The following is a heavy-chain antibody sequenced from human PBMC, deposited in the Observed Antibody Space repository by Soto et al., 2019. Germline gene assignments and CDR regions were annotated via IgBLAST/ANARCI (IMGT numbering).Heavy chain of an antibody. Sequence: PGGSLRLSCSVFGFAFSNYAMHWVRQAPGKGLQYVSSISSNGGSTYYADSVQGRFTISRDNSRNTLYLQMSSLRLEDTAVYYCVKDRCVDYWGQGTLVTVSS. CDR3: VKDRCVDY. V-gene: IGHV3-64D*06. CDR2: ISSNGGST. D-gene: IGHD2-15*01. J-gene: IGHJ4*02. CDR1: GFAFSNYA.